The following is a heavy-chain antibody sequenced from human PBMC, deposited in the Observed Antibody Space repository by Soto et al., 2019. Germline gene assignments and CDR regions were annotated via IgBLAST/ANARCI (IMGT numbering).Heavy chain of an antibody. Sequence: GASVKVSCKASGYTFTGYYMHWVRQAPGQGLEWMGWINPNSGGTNYAQKFKGWVTMTRDTSISTAYMELSRLRSDDTAVYYCARHTSSWSGFDPWGQGTLVTGSS. J-gene: IGHJ5*02. CDR3: ARHTSSWSGFDP. CDR1: GYTFTGYY. V-gene: IGHV1-2*04. D-gene: IGHD6-13*01. CDR2: INPNSGGT.